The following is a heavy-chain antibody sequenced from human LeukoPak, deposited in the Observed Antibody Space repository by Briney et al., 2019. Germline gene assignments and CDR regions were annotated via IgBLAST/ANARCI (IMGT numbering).Heavy chain of an antibody. J-gene: IGHJ4*02. Sequence: SETLSLTCTVSGGSISSYYRSWIRQPPGKGLEWIGYIYYSGSTNYNPFLKSRVTISVDTSKNQFSLKLSSVTAADTAVYYCARAAGYSYGNFDYWGQGTLVTVSS. CDR3: ARAAGYSYGNFDY. V-gene: IGHV4-59*12. CDR2: IYYSGST. D-gene: IGHD5-18*01. CDR1: GGSISSYY.